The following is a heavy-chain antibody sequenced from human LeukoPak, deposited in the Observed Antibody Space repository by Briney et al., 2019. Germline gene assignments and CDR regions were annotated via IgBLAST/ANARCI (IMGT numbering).Heavy chain of an antibody. CDR3: ARAVGSWAAAGKPPNDY. Sequence: ASVKVSCKASGYTFTSYYMHWVRQAPGQGLEGMGIINPSGGSTSYAQKFQGRVTMTRDTSTSTVYMELSSLRSEDTAVYYCARAVGSWAAAGKPPNDYWGQGTLVTVSS. V-gene: IGHV1-46*01. CDR1: GYTFTSYY. CDR2: INPSGGST. J-gene: IGHJ4*02. D-gene: IGHD6-13*01.